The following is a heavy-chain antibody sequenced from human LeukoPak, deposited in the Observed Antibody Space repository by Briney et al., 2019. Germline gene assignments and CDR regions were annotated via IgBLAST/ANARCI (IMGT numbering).Heavy chain of an antibody. D-gene: IGHD2-15*01. Sequence: GGSLRLSCEASGVTFRSYGMHWVRQAPGKGQEWVATISFDGSNKYYADSVKGRFTISRDNPKNTLYLQMNSLRVEDTAVYYCAREIGGYCSGGTCYSPYNYGMDVWGQGTTVTVSS. J-gene: IGHJ6*02. V-gene: IGHV3-30*03. CDR1: GVTFRSYG. CDR2: ISFDGSNK. CDR3: AREIGGYCSGGTCYSPYNYGMDV.